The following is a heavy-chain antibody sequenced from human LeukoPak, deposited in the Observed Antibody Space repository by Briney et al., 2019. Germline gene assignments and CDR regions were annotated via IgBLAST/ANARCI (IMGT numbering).Heavy chain of an antibody. V-gene: IGHV1-46*01. J-gene: IGHJ6*03. CDR2: INPSGGST. Sequence: GASVKVSCKASGYTFTSYYMHWVRQAPGQGLEWMGIINPSGGSTSYAQKFQGRVTMTRDTSTSTVYTELSSLRSEDTAVYYCARDQAAVLRIYYMDVWGKGTTVTVSS. CDR3: ARDQAAVLRIYYMDV. D-gene: IGHD2-15*01. CDR1: GYTFTSYY.